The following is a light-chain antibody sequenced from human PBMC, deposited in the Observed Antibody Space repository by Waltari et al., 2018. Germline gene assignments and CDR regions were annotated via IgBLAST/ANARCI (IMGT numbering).Light chain of an antibody. CDR3: QAWDSSTAGV. J-gene: IGLJ1*01. CDR2: QDS. Sequence: SYELAQPPSVSVSPGQTASITCSGDKLGDKYACWYQQKPGQSPVRVIYQDSKRPSGIPERFSGSNSGNTATLTISGTQAMDEADYYCQAWDSSTAGVFGTGTKVTVL. V-gene: IGLV3-1*01. CDR1: KLGDKY.